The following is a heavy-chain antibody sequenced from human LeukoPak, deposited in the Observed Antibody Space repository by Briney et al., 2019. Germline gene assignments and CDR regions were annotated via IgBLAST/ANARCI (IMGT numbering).Heavy chain of an antibody. D-gene: IGHD5-18*01. CDR2: IYYSGST. V-gene: IGHV4-59*01. CDR3: ARGYSYGLEACFDY. J-gene: IGHJ4*02. Sequence: SETLSLTCTVSGGSISSYYWSWIRQPPGKGLEWIGYIYYSGSTNYNPSLKSRVTISVDTSKNQFSLKLSSVTAADTAVYYCARGYSYGLEACFDYWGPGTLVTVSS. CDR1: GGSISSYY.